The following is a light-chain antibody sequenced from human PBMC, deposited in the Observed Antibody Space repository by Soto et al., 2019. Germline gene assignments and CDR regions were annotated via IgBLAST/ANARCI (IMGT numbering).Light chain of an antibody. CDR2: GAS. CDR1: QSVSNNY. CDR3: QQYGSSGT. J-gene: IGKJ1*01. V-gene: IGKV3-20*01. Sequence: EIVLTQSPGTLSLSPGERATLSFRASQSVSNNYLAWYQQKPGQAPRLLIYGASNRATGIPDRFSGSGSGTDFTLTISRLEPEDVAVYYCQQYGSSGTFGQGTKVDIK.